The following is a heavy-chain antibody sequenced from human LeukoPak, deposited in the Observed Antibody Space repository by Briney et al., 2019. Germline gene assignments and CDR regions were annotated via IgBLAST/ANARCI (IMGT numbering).Heavy chain of an antibody. V-gene: IGHV3-20*04. Sequence: GGSLRLSCAASGFTFDDYGMSWVRQAPGKGLEWVSGINWNGGSTGYADSVKGRFTISRDNAKNSLYLQMNSLRAEDTALYYCARGWGGFGVVIRVLAREYYFDYWGQGTLVTVSS. CDR1: GFTFDDYG. CDR3: ARGWGGFGVVIRVLAREYYFDY. D-gene: IGHD3-3*01. CDR2: INWNGGST. J-gene: IGHJ4*02.